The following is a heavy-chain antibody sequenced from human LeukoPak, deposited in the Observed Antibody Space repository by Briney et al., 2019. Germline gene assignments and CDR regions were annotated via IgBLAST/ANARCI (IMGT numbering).Heavy chain of an antibody. Sequence: SETLSLTCSVSGGSISGYYWTWIRQPAGQGLEWIGRGTTNYNPSLKSRGTMSVDRSKNQLSLKLRSVTAADTAVYYCARNHDRDAFDIWGQGTLVTVSS. J-gene: IGHJ3*02. V-gene: IGHV4-4*07. CDR3: ARNHDRDAFDI. CDR1: GGSISGYY. CDR2: GTT. D-gene: IGHD3-3*01.